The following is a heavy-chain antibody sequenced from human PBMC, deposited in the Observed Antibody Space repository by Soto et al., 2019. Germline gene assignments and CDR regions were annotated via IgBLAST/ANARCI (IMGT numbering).Heavy chain of an antibody. CDR2: MNPNSGNT. CDR1: GYTFTSYD. J-gene: IGHJ4*02. D-gene: IGHD6-6*01. CDR3: ARYAGSSSYYFDY. V-gene: IGHV1-8*01. Sequence: GPSVKVSCKASGYTFTSYDINWVRQATGQGLEWMGWMNPNSGNTGYEQKFQGRVTMTRNTSISTAYMELSSLRSEDTAVYYCARYAGSSSYYFDYWGQGTLVTVSS.